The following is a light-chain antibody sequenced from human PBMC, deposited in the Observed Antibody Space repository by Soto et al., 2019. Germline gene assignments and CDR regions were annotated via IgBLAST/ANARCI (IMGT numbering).Light chain of an antibody. CDR2: EVS. V-gene: IGLV2-14*01. Sequence: QSALTQPASVSGSPGQSITISCTGTSSDVGGYNYVSWHQQYPGKAPRLMMYEVSSRPSGVSNRFSGSKSGNTASLTISGLQAEDEADYYCSSYTSSSSLVFGTGTKLTVL. CDR1: SSDVGGYNY. J-gene: IGLJ1*01. CDR3: SSYTSSSSLV.